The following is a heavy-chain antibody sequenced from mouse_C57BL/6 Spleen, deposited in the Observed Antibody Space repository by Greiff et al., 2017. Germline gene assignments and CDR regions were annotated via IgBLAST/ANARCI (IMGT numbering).Heavy chain of an antibody. CDR3: ARRGSIDAMDY. CDR2: IGPSDSYT. V-gene: IGHV1-69*01. Sequence: VQLQQPGAELVLPGASVKLSCKASGYTFTSYWMHWVQQRPGQGLEWIGEIGPSDSYTNYNQKFKGKSTLTVDKSSSTAYMQLSSLTAEDSAVYYCARRGSIDAMDYWGQGTSVTVSA. D-gene: IGHD1-1*02. J-gene: IGHJ4*01. CDR1: GYTFTSYW.